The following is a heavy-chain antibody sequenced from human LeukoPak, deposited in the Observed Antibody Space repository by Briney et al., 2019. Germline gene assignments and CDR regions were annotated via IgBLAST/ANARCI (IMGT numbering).Heavy chain of an antibody. CDR2: ISPYNGDT. V-gene: IGHV1-18*01. CDR1: GYTFTSYG. D-gene: IGHD3-22*01. Sequence: ASVKVSCKASGYTFTSYGMGWVRQAPGQGLEWMGWISPYNGDTNYAQNVQGRVTMTTDTSTSTAYMELRSLRSDDTAVYYCARDLGAYDSSGYRFDPWGQGTLVTVSS. CDR3: ARDLGAYDSSGYRFDP. J-gene: IGHJ5*02.